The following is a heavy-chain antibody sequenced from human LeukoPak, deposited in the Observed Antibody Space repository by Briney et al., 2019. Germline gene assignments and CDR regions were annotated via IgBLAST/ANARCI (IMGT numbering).Heavy chain of an antibody. D-gene: IGHD3-22*01. CDR3: ARVVRVIDYYDSSGYNGPK. CDR2: ISRSSSYI. J-gene: IGHJ4*02. CDR1: GFTFSSYS. V-gene: IGHV3-21*01. Sequence: GGSLRLSYAASGFTFSSYSMNWVRQAQGKGLEWVSSISRSSSYIYYADSVKGRFTISRDNAKNSLYLQMNSLRAEDTAVYYCARVVRVIDYYDSSGYNGPKWGQGTLVTVSS.